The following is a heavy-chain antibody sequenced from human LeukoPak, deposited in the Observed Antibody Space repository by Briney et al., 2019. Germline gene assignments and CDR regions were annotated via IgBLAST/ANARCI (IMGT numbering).Heavy chain of an antibody. D-gene: IGHD5-24*01. V-gene: IGHV3-53*01. J-gene: IGHJ3*02. CDR3: ARDKEMALPFDI. CDR1: GFTVSSNY. Sequence: PGGSLRLSCAASGFTVSSNYMSRVRQAPGKGLEWVSVIHSGGSTYYADSVKGRFTISRDNSKNTLYLQMNSLRAEDTAVYYCARDKEMALPFDIWGQGTMVTVSS. CDR2: IHSGGST.